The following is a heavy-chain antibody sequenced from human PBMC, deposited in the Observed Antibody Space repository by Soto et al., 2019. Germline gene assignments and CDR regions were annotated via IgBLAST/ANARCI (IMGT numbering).Heavy chain of an antibody. V-gene: IGHV4-34*01. CDR3: ARGTIFGVPPNWFDP. D-gene: IGHD3-3*01. CDR2: INHSGST. J-gene: IGHJ5*02. Sequence: SETLSLTCAIYGGSFSGYYWSWIRQPPGKGLEWIGEINHSGSTNYNPSLKSRVTISVDTSKNQFSLKLSSVTAADTAVYYCARGTIFGVPPNWFDPWGQGTLVTVSS. CDR1: GGSFSGYY.